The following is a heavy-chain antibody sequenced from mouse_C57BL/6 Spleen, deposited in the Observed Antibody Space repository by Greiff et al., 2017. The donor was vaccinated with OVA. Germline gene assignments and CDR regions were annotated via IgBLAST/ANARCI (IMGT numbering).Heavy chain of an antibody. CDR1: GFTFSNYW. J-gene: IGHJ3*01. Sequence: EVKLMESGGGLVQPGGSMKLSCVASGFTFSNYWMNWVRQSPEKGLEWVAQIRLKSDNYATHYAESVKGRFTISRDDSKSSVYLQMNNLRAEDTGIYYCTGRWDVAYWGQGTLVTVSA. D-gene: IGHD4-1*01. CDR2: IRLKSDNYAT. CDR3: TGRWDVAY. V-gene: IGHV6-3*01.